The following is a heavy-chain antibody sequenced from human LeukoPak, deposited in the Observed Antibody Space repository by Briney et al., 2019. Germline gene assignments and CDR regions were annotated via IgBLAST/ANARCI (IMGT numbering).Heavy chain of an antibody. CDR1: GFSFTNYA. V-gene: IGHV3-23*01. CDR3: AKGEQFDFWSGYTLEYFDV. J-gene: IGHJ4*02. Sequence: GGSLRLSCAASGFSFTNYAMNWVRQAPGKGLEWVSFISASGTTTHYSDSVKGRFTISRDNSKNTLFLQINSLRAEDTAAYYCAKGEQFDFWSGYTLEYFDVWGKGTLVTVSS. D-gene: IGHD3-3*01. CDR2: ISASGTTT.